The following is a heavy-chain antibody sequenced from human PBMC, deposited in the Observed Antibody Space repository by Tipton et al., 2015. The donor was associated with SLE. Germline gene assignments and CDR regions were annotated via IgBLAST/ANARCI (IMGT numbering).Heavy chain of an antibody. V-gene: IGHV3-23*01. CDR1: RFTFSNYA. CDR2: ISGSGGTT. D-gene: IGHD3-16*01. Sequence: SLRLSCVVPRFTFSNYAMTWVRQAPGKGLEWVSAISGSGGTTYYADSVKGRFTISRDNSKSTLYLQMNSLRAEDTAVYYCVSTFYGMDVWGQGTTVTVSS. CDR3: VSTFYGMDV. J-gene: IGHJ6*02.